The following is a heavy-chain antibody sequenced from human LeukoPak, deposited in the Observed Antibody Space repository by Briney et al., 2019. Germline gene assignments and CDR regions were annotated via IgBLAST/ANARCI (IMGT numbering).Heavy chain of an antibody. V-gene: IGHV3-30*02. D-gene: IGHD1-26*01. J-gene: IGHJ6*03. CDR2: IRYDGSNK. CDR1: GFTFSSYG. CDR3: ARDPYSGNYGNYYYYYMDV. Sequence: GGSLRLSCAASGFTFSSYGMHWVRQAPGKGLEWVSFIRYDGSNKYYADSVKGRFTISRDNAKNSLYLQMNSLGPEDTAVYYCARDPYSGNYGNYYYYYMDVWGKGTTVTISS.